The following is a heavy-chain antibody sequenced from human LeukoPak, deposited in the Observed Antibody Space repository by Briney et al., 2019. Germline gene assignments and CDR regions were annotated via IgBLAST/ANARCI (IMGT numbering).Heavy chain of an antibody. D-gene: IGHD6-19*01. Sequence: GGSLRLSCAASGFTFSSYAMSWVRQAPGKGLEWVSAISGSGGSTYYADSVKGRFTISRDNSKNTLYLRMNSLRAEDTAVYYCPKTPYSSGSALSPSFDYWGQGTLVTVSP. CDR2: ISGSGGST. CDR1: GFTFSSYA. CDR3: PKTPYSSGSALSPSFDY. J-gene: IGHJ4*02. V-gene: IGHV3-23*01.